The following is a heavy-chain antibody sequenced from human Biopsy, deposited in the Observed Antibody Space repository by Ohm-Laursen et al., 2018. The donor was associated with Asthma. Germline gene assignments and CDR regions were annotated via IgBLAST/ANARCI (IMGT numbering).Heavy chain of an antibody. CDR1: GYTFINYA. D-gene: IGHD3-9*01. CDR2: INAGNGNT. CDR3: ARTYYDFLTGQVNDAFAL. Sequence: ASVKVSCKVSGYTFINYAIHWVRQAPGQRLEWMGWINAGNGNTKYSQKVQGRVTITRDTSASTAYMDLSSLRSEDTAVYYCARTYYDFLTGQVNDAFALWGQGTMVTVSS. J-gene: IGHJ3*01. V-gene: IGHV1-3*01.